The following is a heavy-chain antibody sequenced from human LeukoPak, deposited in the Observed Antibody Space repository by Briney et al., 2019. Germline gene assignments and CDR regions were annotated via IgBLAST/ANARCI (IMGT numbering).Heavy chain of an antibody. J-gene: IGHJ4*02. CDR3: AKDRLGYSYAQPFDY. CDR1: GGSISSSNW. Sequence: SGTLSLTCAVSGGSISSSNWWSWIRQPPGKGLEWIGEIYHSGSTNYNPSLKSRVTISVDKSKTQFSLKLSSVTAADTAVYYCAKDRLGYSYAQPFDYWGQGTLVTVSS. V-gene: IGHV4-4*02. D-gene: IGHD5-18*01. CDR2: IYHSGST.